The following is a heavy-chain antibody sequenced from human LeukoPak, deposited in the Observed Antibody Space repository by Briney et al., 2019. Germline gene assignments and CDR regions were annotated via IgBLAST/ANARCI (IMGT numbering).Heavy chain of an antibody. CDR3: TIDWMSRPFFYYGSGSSRGYFDL. V-gene: IGHV4-61*08. Sequence: SETLSLTCTVSGGSVNSGGYYWSWIRQPPGKRLEWIGYVYYSGSTNYNPSLKSRVTISVDTSKNQFSLKLNSVTAADTAVYYCTIDWMSRPFFYYGSGSSRGYFDLWGRGTLVTVSS. CDR2: VYYSGST. J-gene: IGHJ2*01. D-gene: IGHD3-10*01. CDR1: GGSVNSGGYY.